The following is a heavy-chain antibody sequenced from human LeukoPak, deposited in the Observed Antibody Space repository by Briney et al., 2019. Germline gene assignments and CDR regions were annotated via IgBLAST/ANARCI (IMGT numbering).Heavy chain of an antibody. CDR2: ISSSGSTI. Sequence: GGSLRLSCAASGFTFSSYEMNWVRQAPGKWLEWVSYISSSGSTIYYADSVKGRFTISRDNAKNSLYLQMNSLRAEDTAVYYCASGAYYYDSSGYRDYWGQGTLVTVSS. D-gene: IGHD3-22*01. CDR3: ASGAYYYDSSGYRDY. J-gene: IGHJ4*02. CDR1: GFTFSSYE. V-gene: IGHV3-48*03.